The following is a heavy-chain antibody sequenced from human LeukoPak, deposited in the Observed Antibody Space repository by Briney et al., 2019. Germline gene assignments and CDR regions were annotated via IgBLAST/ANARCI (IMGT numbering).Heavy chain of an antibody. Sequence: ASVKVSCEASGGTFSSYAISWVRQAPGQGLEWMGWISAYNGNTNYAQKLQGRVTMTTDTSTSTAYMELRSLRSDDTAVYYCARAATTVVTPVDYWGQGTLVTVSS. J-gene: IGHJ4*02. V-gene: IGHV1-18*01. CDR2: ISAYNGNT. CDR1: GGTFSSYA. CDR3: ARAATTVVTPVDY. D-gene: IGHD4-23*01.